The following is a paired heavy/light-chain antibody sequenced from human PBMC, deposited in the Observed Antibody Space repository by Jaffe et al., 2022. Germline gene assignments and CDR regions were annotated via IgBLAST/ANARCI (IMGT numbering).Light chain of an antibody. CDR2: KAS. CDR3: QQCSGSSRT. CDR1: QSISSW. V-gene: IGKV1-5*03. J-gene: IGKJ1*01. Sequence: DIQMTQSPSIVSASVGDRVTITCRASQSISSWLAWYQQKPGKAPKLLIYKASSLENGVPSRFSGSGSGTEFTLTISSLQPDDFATYYCQQCSGSSRTFGQGTKVETK.
Heavy chain of an antibody. J-gene: IGHJ4*02. Sequence: EVQLVESGGGLVKPGGSLRLSCAVSGFTFSSYEMNWVRQAPGKGLEWLAYVSTGGTIYVAESVKGRFTISRDNAENSLNLQMDNLRADDSGVYYCAREMWASDYWGQGTLVTVSS. CDR3: AREMWASDY. D-gene: IGHD1-26*01. V-gene: IGHV3-48*03. CDR1: GFTFSSYE. CDR2: VSTGGTI.